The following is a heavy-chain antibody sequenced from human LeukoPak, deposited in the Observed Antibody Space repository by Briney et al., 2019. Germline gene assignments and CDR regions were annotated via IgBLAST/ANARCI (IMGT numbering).Heavy chain of an antibody. V-gene: IGHV3-33*01. Sequence: GGSLRLSCAASGFTFRMYAMHWVRQAPGQGLEWVADIWYDGSNKYHADSVTGRFTISRDNSRNTLYLQMNSLRAEDTAVYYCATLVEMANIQHWGQGTLVTVSS. CDR3: ATLVEMANIQH. CDR2: IWYDGSNK. D-gene: IGHD5-24*01. CDR1: GFTFRMYA. J-gene: IGHJ1*01.